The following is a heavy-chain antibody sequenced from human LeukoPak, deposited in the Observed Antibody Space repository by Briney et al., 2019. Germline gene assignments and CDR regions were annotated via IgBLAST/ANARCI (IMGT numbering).Heavy chain of an antibody. CDR2: IIAIGGGT. D-gene: IGHD3-10*01. CDR1: GFTFSSYP. V-gene: IGHV3-23*01. J-gene: IGHJ4*02. Sequence: GGSLRHSCVASGFTFSSYPRSWVRQAPGKGREWVSSIIAIGGGTYYADSVKGRFSVSRDNSRNTLYLQVTSLRAEDTAVYYCAKLTSDTMVRGVTTDYWGQGTLVTVSS. CDR3: AKLTSDTMVRGVTTDY.